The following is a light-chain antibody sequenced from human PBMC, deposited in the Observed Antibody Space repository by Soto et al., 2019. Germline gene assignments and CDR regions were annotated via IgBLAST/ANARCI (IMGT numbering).Light chain of an antibody. J-gene: IGKJ5*01. CDR2: DAS. CDR3: QQYNIWPVT. CDR1: ESVTNN. Sequence: KLMTQSPATLSVSPGERATLSCRASESVTNNLAWYQQQPGQAPRRLIYDASTRATGIPARFSGGGSETEFARTIPSLQSEDFAVYFCQQYNIWPVTFGQGTRLAIK. V-gene: IGKV3-15*01.